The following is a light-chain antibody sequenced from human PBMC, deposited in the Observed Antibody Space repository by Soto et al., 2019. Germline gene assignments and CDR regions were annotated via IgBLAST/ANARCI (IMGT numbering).Light chain of an antibody. J-gene: IGKJ1*01. CDR2: EAS. CDR1: QSISSW. CDR3: QQYNSYSRT. V-gene: IGKV1-5*03. Sequence: DIQMTQSPPSLSASVGDRVTITCRASQSISSWFAWYQQKPGKAPKLLIYEASSLESGVPSRFSDSESGTEFTLTISSLQPYDFASYYCQQYNSYSRTFGQGTKGEIK.